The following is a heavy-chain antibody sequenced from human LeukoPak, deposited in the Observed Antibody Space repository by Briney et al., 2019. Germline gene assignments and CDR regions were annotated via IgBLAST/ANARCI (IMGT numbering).Heavy chain of an antibody. J-gene: IGHJ5*02. D-gene: IGHD3-10*01. CDR1: GGSISSYY. CDR2: IYISGST. CDR3: ARGPAWFGEYWFDP. V-gene: IGHV4-4*07. Sequence: PSETLSLTCTVSGGSISSYYWSWIRQPAGKGLEWIGRIYISGSTNYNPSLKSRVTMSVDTSKNQFSLKLSSVTAADTAVYYCARGPAWFGEYWFDPWGQGTLVTVSS.